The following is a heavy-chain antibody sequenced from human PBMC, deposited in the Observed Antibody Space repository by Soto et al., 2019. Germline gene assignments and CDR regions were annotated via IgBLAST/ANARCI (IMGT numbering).Heavy chain of an antibody. J-gene: IGHJ6*03. CDR1: GYTFTSYA. CDR3: ARDPIVMVRGVILPHYYYYYMDV. D-gene: IGHD3-10*01. Sequence: GASVKVSCKASGYTFTSYAMHWVRQAPGQRLEWMGWINAGNGNTKYSQKFQGRVTITRDTSASTAYMELSSLRSEDTAVYYCARDPIVMVRGVILPHYYYYYMDVWGKGTTVTVSS. CDR2: INAGNGNT. V-gene: IGHV1-3*01.